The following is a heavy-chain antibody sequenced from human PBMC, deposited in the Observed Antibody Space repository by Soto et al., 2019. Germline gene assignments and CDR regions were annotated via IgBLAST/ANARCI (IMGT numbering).Heavy chain of an antibody. CDR3: ARDFQVHTPAFVY. J-gene: IGHJ4*02. CDR1: GGTFNTYA. D-gene: IGHD3-10*01. V-gene: IGHV1-69*19. Sequence: QVQLVQSGAEMKKPGSSVKVSCQSSGGTFNTYAMNCVRQAPGQGPEWMGDISPMFGAANYAPKFQGRVTITADESTGTSYMQLISLTSEDTALYFCARDFQVHTPAFVYWGQGTLVNVSS. CDR2: ISPMFGAA.